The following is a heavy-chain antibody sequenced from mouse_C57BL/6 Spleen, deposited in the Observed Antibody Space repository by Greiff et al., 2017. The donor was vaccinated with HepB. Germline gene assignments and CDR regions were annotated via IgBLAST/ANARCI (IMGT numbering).Heavy chain of an antibody. V-gene: IGHV1-82*01. Sequence: VKLMESGPELVKPGASVKISCKASGYAFSSSWMNWVKQRPGKGLEWIGRIYPGDGDTNYNGKFKGKATLTADKSSSTAYMQLSSLTSEDSAVYCCARSGTAWFAYWGQGTLVTVSA. CDR2: IYPGDGDT. D-gene: IGHD1-1*01. J-gene: IGHJ3*01. CDR1: GYAFSSSW. CDR3: ARSGTAWFAY.